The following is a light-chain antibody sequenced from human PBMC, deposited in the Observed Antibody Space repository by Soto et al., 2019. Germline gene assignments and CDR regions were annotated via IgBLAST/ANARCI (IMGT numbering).Light chain of an antibody. Sequence: ERVMTQSPVTLSVSPGESVTLSCRASQSVGTNLAWYQQKPGQAPSLLIYGASTRATGIPARFSGSGSGTEFTLTVSSLQSDDFAVYYCQQYNSWPPKTFGQGTKVDIK. CDR3: QQYNSWPPKT. V-gene: IGKV3-15*01. CDR1: QSVGTN. CDR2: GAS. J-gene: IGKJ1*01.